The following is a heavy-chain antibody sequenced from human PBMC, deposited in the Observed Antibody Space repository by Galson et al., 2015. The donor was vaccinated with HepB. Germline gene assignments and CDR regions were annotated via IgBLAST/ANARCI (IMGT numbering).Heavy chain of an antibody. V-gene: IGHV1-69*01. D-gene: IGHD3-16*02. Sequence: CKASGGTFSSYAISWVRQAPGQGLEWMGGIIPIFGIANYAQKFQGRVTITADESTSTAYMELSSLRSEDTAVYYCARAKGYDYVWGSYRPTQYYYYYYGMDVWGQGTTVTVSS. J-gene: IGHJ6*02. CDR2: IIPIFGIA. CDR3: ARAKGYDYVWGSYRPTQYYYYYYGMDV. CDR1: GGTFSSYA.